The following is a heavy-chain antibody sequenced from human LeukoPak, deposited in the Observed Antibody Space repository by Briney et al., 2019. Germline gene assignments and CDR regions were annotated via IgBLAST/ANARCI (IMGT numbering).Heavy chain of an antibody. CDR3: ANFPYMVRGVISDY. CDR1: GFTFSSYA. Sequence: GGSLRLSCAASGFTFSSYAMSWVRQAPGKGREWVSAISGSGGSTYYADSVKGRFTISRDNSKNTLYLQMNSLRAEDTAVYYCANFPYMVRGVISDYWGQGTLVTVSS. D-gene: IGHD3-10*01. CDR2: ISGSGGST. V-gene: IGHV3-23*01. J-gene: IGHJ4*02.